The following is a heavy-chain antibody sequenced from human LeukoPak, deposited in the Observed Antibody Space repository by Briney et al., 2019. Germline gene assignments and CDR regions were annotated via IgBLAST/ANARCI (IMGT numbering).Heavy chain of an antibody. CDR1: GYTFTGYY. D-gene: IGHD6-13*01. V-gene: IGHV1-2*02. J-gene: IGHJ5*02. Sequence: GASVKVSCKASGYTFTGYYMHWVRQAPGQGLEWMGWINPNSGGTNYAQKFQDRVTMTRDTSISTAYMELSRLRSDDTAVYYCARGSRVAAAGTKRWFDPWGQGTLVTVSS. CDR2: INPNSGGT. CDR3: ARGSRVAAAGTKRWFDP.